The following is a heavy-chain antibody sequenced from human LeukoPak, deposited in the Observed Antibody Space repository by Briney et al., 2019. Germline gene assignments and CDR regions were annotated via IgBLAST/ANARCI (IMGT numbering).Heavy chain of an antibody. CDR3: VRDAVTAY. Sequence: GGSLRLSCTTSGFSFRNTWMSWVRQAPGKGLEWVANIKEDGSEKYYVDSVKGRFTISRDNAKNSLFLQMNSLRNEDTAVYYCVRDAVTAYWGQGTLVTVSS. CDR2: IKEDGSEK. J-gene: IGHJ4*02. V-gene: IGHV3-7*01. D-gene: IGHD1-14*01. CDR1: GFSFRNTW.